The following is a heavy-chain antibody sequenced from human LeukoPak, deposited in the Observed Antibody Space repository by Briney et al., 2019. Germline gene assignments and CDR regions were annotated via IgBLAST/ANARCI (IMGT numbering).Heavy chain of an antibody. Sequence: GGSLRLSCAASGFTFSGFWMHWVRQAPGKGLEWVSSISSDSSYIYYADAVHGRFTVSRDNAKYSLYLQMNSLRAEDTAVYYCVRGSYGAYDYWGQGGLVTVSS. CDR3: VRGSYGAYDY. D-gene: IGHD4-17*01. CDR1: GFTFSGFW. V-gene: IGHV3-21*01. CDR2: ISSDSSYI. J-gene: IGHJ4*02.